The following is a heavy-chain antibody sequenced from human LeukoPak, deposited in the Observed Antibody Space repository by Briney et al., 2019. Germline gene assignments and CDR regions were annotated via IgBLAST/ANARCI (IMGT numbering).Heavy chain of an antibody. Sequence: ASAKVSCKVSGYTLTELSMHWVRQAPGKGLEWMGGFDPEDGETIYAQKFQGRVTMTEDTSTDTAYMELSSLRSEDTAVYYCAAVTTHSQDFDYWDQGTLVTVSS. D-gene: IGHD4-17*01. CDR3: AAVTTHSQDFDY. V-gene: IGHV1-24*01. CDR2: FDPEDGET. CDR1: GYTLTELS. J-gene: IGHJ4*02.